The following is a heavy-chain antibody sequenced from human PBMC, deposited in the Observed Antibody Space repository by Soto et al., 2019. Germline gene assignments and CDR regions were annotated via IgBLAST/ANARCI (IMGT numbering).Heavy chain of an antibody. CDR1: GGTFSSYT. CDR2: IIPILGIA. Sequence: QVQLVQSGAEVKKPGSSVKVSCKASGGTFSSYTISWVRQAPGQGLEWMGRIIPILGIANYAQKFQGRVTITADKSTSTAYMELSSLRSEDTAVYYCAHSPYNWDGYYFDYWGQGTLVTVSS. D-gene: IGHD1-1*01. J-gene: IGHJ4*02. CDR3: AHSPYNWDGYYFDY. V-gene: IGHV1-69*02.